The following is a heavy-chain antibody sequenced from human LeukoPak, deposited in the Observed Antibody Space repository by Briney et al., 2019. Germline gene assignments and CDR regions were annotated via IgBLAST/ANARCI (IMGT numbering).Heavy chain of an antibody. CDR3: ARGQGYDVWSGYLYYFDY. Sequence: SETLSLTCTVSGGSISSSSYYWGWIRQPPGKGLEWIGSIYYSGSTYYNPSLKSRVTISVDTSKNQFSLKLSSVTAADTAVYYCARGQGYDVWSGYLYYFDYWGQGTLVTVSS. V-gene: IGHV4-39*01. D-gene: IGHD3-3*01. J-gene: IGHJ4*02. CDR1: GGSISSSSYY. CDR2: IYYSGST.